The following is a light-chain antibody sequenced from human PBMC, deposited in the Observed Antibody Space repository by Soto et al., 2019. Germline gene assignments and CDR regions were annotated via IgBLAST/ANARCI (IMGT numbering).Light chain of an antibody. Sequence: RASQSVSSYLAWYQQKPGQAPRLLIYDASTRATGIPARFSASGSGTDFTITVPILQSEEFAAYYCRPRSACRTYGEGTRLEIK. CDR3: RPRSACRT. V-gene: IGKV3-11*01. CDR2: DAS. CDR1: QSVSSY. J-gene: IGKJ5*01.